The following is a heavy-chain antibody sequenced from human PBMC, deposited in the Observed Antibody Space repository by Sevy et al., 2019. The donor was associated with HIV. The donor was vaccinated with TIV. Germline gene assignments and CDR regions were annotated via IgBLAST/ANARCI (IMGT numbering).Heavy chain of an antibody. Sequence: GGSLRLSCAASGFTFSTYWMHWVRQAPGKGLELVANIKQDESEKYYVASVKGRFTISRDNAKNSLYLQMNSLRPGDTAVYYCASCSGGDYYFDYWGQGTLVTVSS. V-gene: IGHV3-7*03. J-gene: IGHJ4*02. CDR2: IKQDESEK. CDR1: GFTFSTYW. CDR3: ASCSGGDYYFDY. D-gene: IGHD2-15*01.